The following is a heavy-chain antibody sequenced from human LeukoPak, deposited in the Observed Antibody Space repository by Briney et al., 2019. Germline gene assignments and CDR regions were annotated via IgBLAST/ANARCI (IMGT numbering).Heavy chain of an antibody. CDR3: ATLPPLWTGRDV. V-gene: IGHV1-8*01. CDR2: MNPNSGDT. CDR1: GCTFTSYD. J-gene: IGHJ6*02. D-gene: IGHD3-10*02. Sequence: GATVKVSCKASGCTFTSYDINWVRQATGQGLEWMGWMNPNSGDTVYALNFHGRVAMTRDASISTAYMELSSLRFDDTAVYYCATLPPLWTGRDVWGQGTTVTVSS.